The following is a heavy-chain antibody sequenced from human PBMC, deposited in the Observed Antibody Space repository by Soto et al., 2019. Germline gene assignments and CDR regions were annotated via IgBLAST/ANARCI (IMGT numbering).Heavy chain of an antibody. D-gene: IGHD6-13*01. CDR2: INPTSGGP. CDR3: ARSRIAAASRTPIPTPGMDV. Sequence: SVKVSCPASGYTLTGYYMNWVRQAPGHGLELMGWINPTSGGPNYAQKSQLRNTMTRYTSISTAYMELSRLRSDDTPVYYYARSRIAAASRTPIPTPGMDVGGQGTAVT. CDR1: GYTLTGYY. J-gene: IGHJ6*02. V-gene: IGHV1-2*02.